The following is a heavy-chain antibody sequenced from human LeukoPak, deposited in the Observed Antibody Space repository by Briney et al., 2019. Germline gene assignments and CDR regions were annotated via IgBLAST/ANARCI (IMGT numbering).Heavy chain of an antibody. V-gene: IGHV3-74*01. J-gene: IGHJ4*02. CDR3: ARDRVVGALGY. CDR1: GFTFSTYP. D-gene: IGHD1-26*01. Sequence: PGGSLRLSCAASGFTFSTYPMIWVRQAPGKGLGWVSRINSDGSSTSYADSVKGRFTISRDNAKNTLYLQMNSLRAEDTAVYYCARDRVVGALGYWGQGTLVTVSS. CDR2: INSDGSST.